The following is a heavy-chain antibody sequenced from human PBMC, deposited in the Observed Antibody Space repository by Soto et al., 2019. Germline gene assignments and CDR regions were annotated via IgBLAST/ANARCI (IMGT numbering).Heavy chain of an antibody. J-gene: IGHJ4*02. CDR3: ARVSHGIAEAGIMRPAYYFDY. CDR1: GGTFSSYA. V-gene: IGHV1-69*13. CDR2: IIPIFGTA. Sequence: ASVKVSCKASGGTFSSYAISWVRQAPGQGLEWMGGIIPIFGTANYAQKFQGRVTITADESTSTAYMELSSLRSEDTAVYYCARVSHGIAEAGIMRPAYYFDYWGQGTLVTVSS. D-gene: IGHD6-19*01.